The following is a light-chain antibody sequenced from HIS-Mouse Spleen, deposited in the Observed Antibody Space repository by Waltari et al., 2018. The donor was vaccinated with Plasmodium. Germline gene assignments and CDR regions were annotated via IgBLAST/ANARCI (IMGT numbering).Light chain of an antibody. J-gene: IGLJ1*01. Sequence: QSALTQPASVSGSPGQSLTISCTGPSRDVGGYNLVPWYQQHPGKAPKLMIYEGSKRPSGVSNRFSGSKSGNTASLTISGLQAEDEADYYCCSYAGSSTYVFGTGTKVTVL. CDR2: EGS. CDR3: CSYAGSSTYV. V-gene: IGLV2-23*01. CDR1: SRDVGGYNL.